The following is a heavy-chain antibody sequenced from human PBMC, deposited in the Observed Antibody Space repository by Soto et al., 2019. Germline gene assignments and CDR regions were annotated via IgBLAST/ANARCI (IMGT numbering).Heavy chain of an antibody. CDR3: ARVTSMVRGFGKFPYGMDV. J-gene: IGHJ6*02. CDR2: IIPIFGTA. Sequence: SVNVSCKASGGTFSSYAISWVRQAPGQGLEWMGGIIPIFGTANYAQKFQGRVTITADKSTSTAYMELSSLRSEDTAVYYCARVTSMVRGFGKFPYGMDVWGQGTTVTVSS. CDR1: GGTFSSYA. V-gene: IGHV1-69*06. D-gene: IGHD3-10*01.